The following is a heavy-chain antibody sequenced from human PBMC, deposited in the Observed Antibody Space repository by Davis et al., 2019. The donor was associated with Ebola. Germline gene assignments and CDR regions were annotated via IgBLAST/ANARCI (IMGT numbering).Heavy chain of an antibody. CDR1: GFDFDNSW. V-gene: IGHV3-7*03. Sequence: GESLKISCVVSGFDFDNSWMTWVRQAPGKGLEWVANIEEDGSEKYYVDSVKGRFTISRDNAKNSLYLQMNSLRAEDTAVYYCANGAGSSSSLFYNYYMDVWGKGTTVTVSS. J-gene: IGHJ6*03. CDR2: IEEDGSEK. D-gene: IGHD6-6*01. CDR3: ANGAGSSSSLFYNYYMDV.